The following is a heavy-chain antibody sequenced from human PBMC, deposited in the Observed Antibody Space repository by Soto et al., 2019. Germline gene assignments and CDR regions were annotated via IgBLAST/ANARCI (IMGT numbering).Heavy chain of an antibody. CDR1: GFTFTNSA. D-gene: IGHD1-26*01. V-gene: IGHV1-58*01. CDR3: AADVGYL. J-gene: IGHJ5*02. Sequence: QMQLVQSGPEVKKPGTSVKVSCKASGFTFTNSAVQCVRQARGPRLEWMGWIVVGSGDTKYAQKFQERVTFTRDMPTSTAYMELSILKSENTAVYYWAADVGYLWGQGTLVTVSS. CDR2: IVVGSGDT.